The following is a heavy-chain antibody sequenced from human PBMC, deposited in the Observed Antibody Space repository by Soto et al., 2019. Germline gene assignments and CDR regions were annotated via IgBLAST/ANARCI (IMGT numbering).Heavy chain of an antibody. D-gene: IGHD3-16*01. CDR3: ARTRWLERIMITFGGVRSSDAFDI. CDR2: IYYSGST. J-gene: IGHJ3*02. V-gene: IGHV4-39*01. CDR1: GGSISSSSYY. Sequence: QLQLQESGPGLVKPSETLSLTCTVSGGSISSSSYYWGWIRQPPGKGLEWIGSIYYSGSTYYNPSLTSRVTISVDTSKDQFSLKLSSVTAADTAVYYCARTRWLERIMITFGGVRSSDAFDIWGQGTMVTVSS.